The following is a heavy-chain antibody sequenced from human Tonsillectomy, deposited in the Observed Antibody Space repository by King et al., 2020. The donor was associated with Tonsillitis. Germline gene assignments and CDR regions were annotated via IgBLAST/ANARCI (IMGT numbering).Heavy chain of an antibody. J-gene: IGHJ3*02. CDR2: ISSSSKTI. V-gene: IGHV3-48*01. Sequence: VQLVESGGGLVQPGGSLRLSFAAVGFTFSSYHMKWVRQAPGKGLEWVSYISSSSKTISELNSVEGRFTSSRDNAKNSLYLQMNSLRAEDTAVYYCARDRSSGWPGVPDIWGQGTLVIVSS. D-gene: IGHD6-19*01. CDR3: ARDRSSGWPGVPDI. CDR1: GFTFSSYH.